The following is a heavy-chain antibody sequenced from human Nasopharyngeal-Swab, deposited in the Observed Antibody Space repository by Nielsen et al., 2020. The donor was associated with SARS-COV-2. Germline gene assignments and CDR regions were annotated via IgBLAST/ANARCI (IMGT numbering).Heavy chain of an antibody. CDR3: ARDTPLGYYGSGSYENGTDY. V-gene: IGHV3-33*01. D-gene: IGHD3-10*01. J-gene: IGHJ4*02. Sequence: GESLKISCAASGFTFSSYGMHWVRQAPGKGLEWVAVIWYDGSNKYYADSVKGRFTISRDNSKNTLYLQMNSLRAEDTVVYYCARDTPLGYYGSGSYENGTDYWGQGTLVTVSS. CDR1: GFTFSSYG. CDR2: IWYDGSNK.